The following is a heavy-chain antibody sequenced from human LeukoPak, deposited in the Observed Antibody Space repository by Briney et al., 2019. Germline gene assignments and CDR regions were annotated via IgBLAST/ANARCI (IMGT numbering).Heavy chain of an antibody. CDR2: IYTSGST. V-gene: IGHV4-4*07. D-gene: IGHD6-19*01. J-gene: IGHJ4*02. Sequence: SETVSLTGTVSGGSSRNYYWSWIRQPAGKGLEWIGRIYTSGSTNYNPSLKSRVTMSVDTSKNQFSLKLSSVTAADTAVYYCARVGGWYEYYFDYWGQGTLVTVSS. CDR3: ARVGGWYEYYFDY. CDR1: GGSSRNYY.